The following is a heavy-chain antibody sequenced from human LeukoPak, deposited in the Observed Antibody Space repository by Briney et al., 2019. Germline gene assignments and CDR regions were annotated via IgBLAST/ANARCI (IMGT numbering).Heavy chain of an antibody. CDR2: IYHSGST. D-gene: IGHD6-19*01. J-gene: IGHJ3*02. V-gene: IGHV4-4*02. CDR3: ARLEQWLVFGGRHDAFDI. Sequence: SSGTLSLTCAVSGGSISSSNWWSWVRQPPGKGLEWIGEIYHSGSTDYNPSLKSRVTISVDKSKNQFSLKLSSVTAADTAVYYCARLEQWLVFGGRHDAFDIWGQGTMVTVSS. CDR1: GGSISSSNW.